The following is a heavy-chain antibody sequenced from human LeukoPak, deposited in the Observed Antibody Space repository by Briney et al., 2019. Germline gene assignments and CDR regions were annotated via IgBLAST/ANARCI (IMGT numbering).Heavy chain of an antibody. D-gene: IGHD5-24*01. CDR2: INHSGST. Sequence: SETLSLTCAVYGGSFSGYYWSWIRQPPGKGLEWIGEINHSGSTNYNPSLKSRVTISVDTSKNQFSLKLSSVTAADTAVYYCARVRRDGCNLIDYWGQGTLVTVSS. CDR1: GGSFSGYY. CDR3: ARVRRDGCNLIDY. J-gene: IGHJ4*02. V-gene: IGHV4-34*01.